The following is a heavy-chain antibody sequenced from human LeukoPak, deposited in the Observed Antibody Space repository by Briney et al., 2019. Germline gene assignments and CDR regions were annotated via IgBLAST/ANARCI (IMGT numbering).Heavy chain of an antibody. CDR2: ISGSGGST. CDR1: GFTFSSYA. D-gene: IGHD3-22*01. V-gene: IGHV3-23*01. Sequence: GGSLSLSCAASGFTFSSYAMSWVRQAPGKGLEWVSAISGSGGSTYYADSVKGRFTISRDNSKNTLYLQMNSLRAEDTAVYYCAKERGYYDSSGYYLRGFFDYWGQGTLVTVSS. J-gene: IGHJ4*02. CDR3: AKERGYYDSSGYYLRGFFDY.